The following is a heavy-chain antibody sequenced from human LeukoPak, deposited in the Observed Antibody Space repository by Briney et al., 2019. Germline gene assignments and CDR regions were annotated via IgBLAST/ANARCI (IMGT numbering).Heavy chain of an antibody. Sequence: SETLSLTCTVSGGSISSGSYYWSWIRQPAGKGLEWIGRIYTSGSTNYNPSLKSRVTISVDTSKNQFSLKLSSVTAADTAVYYCARWALPAAGPSDAFDIWGQGTMVTVSS. CDR1: GGSISSGSYY. J-gene: IGHJ3*02. CDR3: ARWALPAAGPSDAFDI. V-gene: IGHV4-61*02. CDR2: IYTSGST. D-gene: IGHD2-2*01.